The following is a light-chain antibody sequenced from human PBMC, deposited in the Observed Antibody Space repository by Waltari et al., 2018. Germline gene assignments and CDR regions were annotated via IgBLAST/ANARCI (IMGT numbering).Light chain of an antibody. CDR2: EAT. CDR1: SRDVGTYNL. J-gene: IGLJ1*01. V-gene: IGLV2-23*01. Sequence: QSALTQPAPVSGSPGQSLAVSCTGSSRDVGTYNLVSWYQQHPGKAPKLIIYEATKRPSGVSNRFSGSKSGNMASLTISGLQAEDEAEYYCCSFAGRSTWVFGTGTKVTVL. CDR3: CSFAGRSTWV.